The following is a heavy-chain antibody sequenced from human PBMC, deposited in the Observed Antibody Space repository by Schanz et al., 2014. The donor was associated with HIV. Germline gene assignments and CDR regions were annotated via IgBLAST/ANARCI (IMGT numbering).Heavy chain of an antibody. J-gene: IGHJ6*02. V-gene: IGHV3-15*01. CDR1: GFAFSRYT. CDR3: TTRRVLGVNFDV. CDR2: IKSKTDGETT. Sequence: EVQLVESGGGLVKPGESLRLSCTASGFAFSRYTMSWVRQAPGKGLEWVGLIKSKTDGETTDYAAPVKGRFTISRDDSKTTLFLQMNSLKSEDTAVYYCTTRRVLGVNFDVWGQGTTVTVSS. D-gene: IGHD3-3*01.